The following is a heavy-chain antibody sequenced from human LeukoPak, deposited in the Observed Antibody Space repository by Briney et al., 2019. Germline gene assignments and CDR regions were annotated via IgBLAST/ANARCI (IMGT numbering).Heavy chain of an antibody. J-gene: IGHJ5*02. CDR1: GYTFTDYY. CDR3: ARSNIAVRRGDNWFDP. CDR2: IGPNSGGT. D-gene: IGHD6-6*01. Sequence: ASVKVSCKASGYTFTDYYMHWVRQAPGQGLEWMGWIGPNSGGTNYAQKFQGRVTMTRDTSISTAYMELSRLISDDTAVYYCARSNIAVRRGDNWFDPWGQGTPVTVSS. V-gene: IGHV1-2*02.